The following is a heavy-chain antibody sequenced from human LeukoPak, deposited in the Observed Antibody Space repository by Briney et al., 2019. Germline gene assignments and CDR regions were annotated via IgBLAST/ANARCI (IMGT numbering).Heavy chain of an antibody. J-gene: IGHJ4*02. Sequence: ASVKVSCKASGYTFTGYYMHWVRQAPGQGLEWMGWINPNSGGTNYAQKFQGRVTMTRDTSISTAYMELSRLRSDDTAVYYCARDPGFGGGYSDYWGQGTLVTVSS. D-gene: IGHD3-16*01. CDR2: INPNSGGT. CDR1: GYTFTGYY. CDR3: ARDPGFGGGYSDY. V-gene: IGHV1-2*02.